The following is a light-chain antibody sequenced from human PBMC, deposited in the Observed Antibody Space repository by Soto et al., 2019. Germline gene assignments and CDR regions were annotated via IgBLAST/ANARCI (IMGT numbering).Light chain of an antibody. CDR1: QSLVYSDGNTY. V-gene: IGKV2-30*01. Sequence: DVVMTQSPLSLPVTLGQPASISCRSSQSLVYSDGNTYLNWFQQRPGQSPRRLISKVSNRDSGVPDRFSGSGSGTDFTLKISRVEAEDVGVYYCMQGTPWPPWTFGQGTKVEIK. J-gene: IGKJ1*01. CDR2: KVS. CDR3: MQGTPWPPWT.